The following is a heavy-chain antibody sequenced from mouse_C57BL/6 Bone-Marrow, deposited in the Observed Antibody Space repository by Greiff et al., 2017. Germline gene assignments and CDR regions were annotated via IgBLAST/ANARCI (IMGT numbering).Heavy chain of an antibody. CDR3: ARDGRGEFDY. CDR1: GYTFTDYY. J-gene: IGHJ2*01. CDR2: INPNNGGT. Sequence: EVKLQQSGPELVKPGASVKISCKASGYTFTDYYMNWVKQSHGKSLEWIGDINPNNGGTSYNQKFKGKATLTVDKSSSTAYMELRSLTSEDSAVYYCARDGRGEFDYWGQGTTLTVSS. V-gene: IGHV1-26*01.